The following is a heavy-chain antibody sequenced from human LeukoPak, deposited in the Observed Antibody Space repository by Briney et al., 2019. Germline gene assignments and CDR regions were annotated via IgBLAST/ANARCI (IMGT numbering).Heavy chain of an antibody. J-gene: IGHJ6*03. CDR2: ISYSSSYI. CDR1: GFTFSDYS. V-gene: IGHV3-21*01. D-gene: IGHD3-22*01. CDR3: ARALPGYYDTRGRYYYMDV. Sequence: GGSLRLSCAASGFTFSDYSVNWVRQAPGKELEWVSSISYSSSYIYYVDSVKGRFTISRDNAKNSLYLQMHSLRAEDTAVYYCARALPGYYDTRGRYYYMDVWGKGTTVTVSS.